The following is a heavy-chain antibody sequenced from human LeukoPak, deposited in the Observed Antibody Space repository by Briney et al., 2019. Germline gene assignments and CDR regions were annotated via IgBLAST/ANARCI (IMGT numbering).Heavy chain of an antibody. V-gene: IGHV3-48*03. J-gene: IGHJ4*02. CDR2: ISSSGSTI. CDR3: ARAPTAMVSH. Sequence: PGGSLRLSCAASGFTFSSYEMNWVRQAPGKGLEWVSYISSSGSTIYYADSVKGRFTISGDNAKNSLYLQMNSLRAEDTAVYYCARAPTAMVSHWGQGTLVTVSS. CDR1: GFTFSSYE. D-gene: IGHD5-18*01.